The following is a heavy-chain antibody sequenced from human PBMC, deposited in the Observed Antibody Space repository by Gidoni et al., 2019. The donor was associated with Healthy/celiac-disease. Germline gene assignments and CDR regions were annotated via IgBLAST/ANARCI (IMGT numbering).Heavy chain of an antibody. J-gene: IGHJ6*03. CDR1: VFTVSSHY. CDR3: ARGGRSSSWRYYYYMDV. Sequence: EVQLVESGGALVHPGGSLSLSCAASVFTVSSHYMSWVRQAPGKGLEWVSVIYSGGSPYYADSVKGRFTISRDNSKNTLYLQMNSLRAEDTAVYYCARGGRSSSWRYYYYMDVWGKGTTVTVSS. D-gene: IGHD6-13*01. V-gene: IGHV3-66*01. CDR2: IYSGGSP.